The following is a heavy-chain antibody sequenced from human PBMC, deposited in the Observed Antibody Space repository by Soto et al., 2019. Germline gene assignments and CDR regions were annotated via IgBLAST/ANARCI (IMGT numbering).Heavy chain of an antibody. CDR1: GFTFSSYA. V-gene: IGHV3-23*01. Sequence: GSLRLSCAASGFTFSSYAMSWVRQAPGKGLEWVSAISDSGGSTYYADSVKGRFTISRDNSKNTLYLQMNSLRAEDTAVYYCAKDKRGGYYFDYWGQGTLVTVSS. CDR3: AKDKRGGYYFDY. CDR2: ISDSGGST. D-gene: IGHD2-15*01. J-gene: IGHJ4*02.